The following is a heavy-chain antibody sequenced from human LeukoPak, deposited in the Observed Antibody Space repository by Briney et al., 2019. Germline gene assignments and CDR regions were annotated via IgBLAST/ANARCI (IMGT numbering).Heavy chain of an antibody. CDR3: ARQGGSYPHFDY. Sequence: PSETLSLTCTVSGGSISSSSYYWGWIRQPPGKGLEWIGSIYYSGSTYYNPSLKSRVTISVDTSKNQFSLKLSSVTAADTAVYYCARQGGSYPHFDYWGQGTLVTVSS. V-gene: IGHV4-39*01. J-gene: IGHJ4*02. D-gene: IGHD1-26*01. CDR2: IYYSGST. CDR1: GGSISSSSYY.